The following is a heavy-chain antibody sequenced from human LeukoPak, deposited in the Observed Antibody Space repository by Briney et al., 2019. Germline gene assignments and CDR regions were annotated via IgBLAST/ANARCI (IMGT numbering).Heavy chain of an antibody. CDR2: INHSGST. V-gene: IGHV4-34*01. CDR3: ARKRKGISSSYPFLNYYYMDV. J-gene: IGHJ6*03. CDR1: GGSFSGYY. Sequence: SETLSLTCAVYGGSFSGYYWSWIRQPPGEGLEWIGEINHSGSTNYNPSLKSRVTISVDTSKNQFSLKLSSVTAADTAVYYCARKRKGISSSYPFLNYYYMDVWGKGTTVTVSS. D-gene: IGHD6-13*01.